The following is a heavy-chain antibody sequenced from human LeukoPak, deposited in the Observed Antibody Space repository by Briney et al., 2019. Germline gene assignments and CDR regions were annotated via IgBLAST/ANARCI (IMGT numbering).Heavy chain of an antibody. CDR2: INPNSGGT. CDR3: ARARTYCGGDCSYFDF. V-gene: IGHV1-2*02. D-gene: IGHD2-21*02. J-gene: IGHJ4*02. Sequence: ASVKVSCKASGYTFTGYYMHWVRQAPGQGLEWRGWINPNSGGTNYAQKFQGRVTMTRDTSISTAYMELSSLRSDDTAVYYCARARTYCGGDCSYFDFWGQGTLVTVSS. CDR1: GYTFTGYY.